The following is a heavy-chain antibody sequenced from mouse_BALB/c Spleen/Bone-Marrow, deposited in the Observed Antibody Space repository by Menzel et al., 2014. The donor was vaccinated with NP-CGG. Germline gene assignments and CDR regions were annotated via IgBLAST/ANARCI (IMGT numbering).Heavy chain of an antibody. Sequence: VQLKESGGGLVQPGGSLKLSCAASGFDFSRYWMTWVRQAPGKGLEWIGEINPDSSTINYTPSLKDKFIISRDNAKNTLYLQMNKVRSEDTALYYCAKNYCYGYVAYWGQGTLVTVSA. D-gene: IGHD1-2*01. J-gene: IGHJ3*01. CDR3: AKNYCYGYVAY. V-gene: IGHV4-1*02. CDR1: GFDFSRYW. CDR2: INPDSSTI.